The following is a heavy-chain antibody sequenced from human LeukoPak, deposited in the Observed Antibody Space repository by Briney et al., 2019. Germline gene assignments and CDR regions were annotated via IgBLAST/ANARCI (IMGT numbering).Heavy chain of an antibody. CDR3: ARGGEYSSSWYWFDP. J-gene: IGHJ5*02. Sequence: GASVKVSCTASGYTFTGHYMHWVRQAPGQGLEWMGWINPNSGGTNYAQKLQGWVTMTRDTSISTAYMELSRLRSDDTAVYYCARGGEYSSSWYWFDPWGQGTLVTVSS. D-gene: IGHD6-13*01. CDR2: INPNSGGT. V-gene: IGHV1-2*04. CDR1: GYTFTGHY.